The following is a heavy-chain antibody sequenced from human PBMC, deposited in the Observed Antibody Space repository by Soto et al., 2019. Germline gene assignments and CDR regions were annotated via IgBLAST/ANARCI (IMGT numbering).Heavy chain of an antibody. CDR2: INHSGST. D-gene: IGHD3-10*01. Sequence: PSETLSLTCAVYGGSFSGYYWSWIRQPPGKGLEWIGEINHSGSTNYNPSLKSRVTISVDTSKNQFSLKLSSVTAADTAVYYCARVIISRKNYFDYWGQGTLVTVSS. CDR1: GGSFSGYY. V-gene: IGHV4-34*01. J-gene: IGHJ4*02. CDR3: ARVIISRKNYFDY.